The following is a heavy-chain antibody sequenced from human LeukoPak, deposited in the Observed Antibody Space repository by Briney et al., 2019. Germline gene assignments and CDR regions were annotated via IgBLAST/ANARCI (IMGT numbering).Heavy chain of an antibody. CDR1: GGSISSYY. Sequence: SETLSLTCTVSGGSISSYYWNWIRQPPGKGLEWIGYIYYSGSTNYNPSLKSRVTISVDRSKNQFSLKLSSVTAADTAVYYCARRVRSADYRLDYWGQGTLVTVSS. D-gene: IGHD4-11*01. CDR3: ARRVRSADYRLDY. V-gene: IGHV4-59*12. CDR2: IYYSGST. J-gene: IGHJ4*02.